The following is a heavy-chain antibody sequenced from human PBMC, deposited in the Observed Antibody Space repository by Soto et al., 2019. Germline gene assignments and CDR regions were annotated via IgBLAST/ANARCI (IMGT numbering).Heavy chain of an antibody. CDR3: ARLRYFDWSTGLDY. CDR1: GASVSSDY. CDR2: IYNTGLT. Sequence: SETLSLTCTVSGASVSSDYWSWIRQPPGKGLEWIGYIYNTGLTNFNPSLKSRVTVSVDKSKNQFALRLSSVTAADTAVYYCARLRYFDWSTGLDYWGQGTLVTVSS. J-gene: IGHJ4*02. V-gene: IGHV4-59*02. D-gene: IGHD3-9*01.